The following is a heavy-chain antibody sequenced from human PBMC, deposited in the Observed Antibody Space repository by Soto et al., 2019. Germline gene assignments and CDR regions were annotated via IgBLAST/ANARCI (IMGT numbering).Heavy chain of an antibody. Sequence: QVQLQESGPGLVKPSQTLSLTCTVSGGSISSGDYYWGWIRQPPGKGLEWIGYIYYSGSTYCNPPLKSRLNISVDTSKGQFPLKLGSVTAADAAVYYCARESSGSSSWYEYWFDPWGQGTLVTVSS. CDR1: GGSISSGDYY. D-gene: IGHD6-13*01. CDR2: IYYSGST. V-gene: IGHV4-30-4*01. J-gene: IGHJ5*02. CDR3: ARESSGSSSWYEYWFDP.